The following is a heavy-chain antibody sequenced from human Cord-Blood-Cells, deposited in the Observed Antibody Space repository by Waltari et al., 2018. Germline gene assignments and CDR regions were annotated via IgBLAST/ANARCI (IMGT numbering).Heavy chain of an antibody. CDR1: GYTLTELS. D-gene: IGHD2-15*01. J-gene: IGHJ3*02. Sequence: QVQLVQSGAEVKKPGASVKVSCKVSGYTLTELSMHWVRQAPGKGLEWMGGFYPEDGETIHAQKFQGRVTMTEDTSTDTAYMELSSLRSEDTAVYYCATPYCSGGSCYSDAFDIWGQGTMVTVSS. CDR2: FYPEDGET. CDR3: ATPYCSGGSCYSDAFDI. V-gene: IGHV1-24*01.